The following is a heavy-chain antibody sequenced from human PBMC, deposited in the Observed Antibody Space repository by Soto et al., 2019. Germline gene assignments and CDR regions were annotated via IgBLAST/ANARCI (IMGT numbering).Heavy chain of an antibody. CDR2: ISSGGGSP. CDR3: AKGGGRIVPRHFDN. D-gene: IGHD1-26*01. Sequence: PGGSLRLSCAASGFTFSNYAMSWVRQAPGKELEWVSGISSGGGSPYNADSVKGRFSISRDNSKNTLYLQMNSLRAEDTAVYYCAKGGGRIVPRHFDNWGQGILVTVSS. V-gene: IGHV3-23*01. J-gene: IGHJ4*02. CDR1: GFTFSNYA.